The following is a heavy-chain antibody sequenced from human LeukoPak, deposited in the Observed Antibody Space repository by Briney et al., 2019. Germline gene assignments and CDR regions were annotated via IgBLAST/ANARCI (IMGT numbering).Heavy chain of an antibody. CDR3: AKDFVAAHITMIVVVITGFDY. V-gene: IGHV3-23*01. D-gene: IGHD3-22*01. CDR1: GFTFSSYA. J-gene: IGHJ4*02. CDR2: ISGSGGST. Sequence: GGSLRLSCAASGFTFSSYAMSWVRQAPGKGLEWVSAISGSGGSTYYADSVKGRFTISRDNSKNTLYLQMNSLRAEDTAVYYCAKDFVAAHITMIVVVITGFDYWGQGTLVTVSS.